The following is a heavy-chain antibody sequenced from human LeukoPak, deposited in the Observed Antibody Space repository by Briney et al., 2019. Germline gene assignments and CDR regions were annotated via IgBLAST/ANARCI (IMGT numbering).Heavy chain of an antibody. J-gene: IGHJ5*02. D-gene: IGHD3-3*01. CDR2: INPSGGST. CDR1: GYTFTRYY. CDR3: ARDGYYDFRSGYYHWFDP. Sequence: ASVKVSCKASGYTFTRYYMHWVRQAPGQGLEWMGIINPSGGSTSYAQKFQGRVTMTRDMSTSTVYMELSSLRSEDTAVYYCARDGYYDFRSGYYHWFDPWGQGTLVTVSS. V-gene: IGHV1-46*01.